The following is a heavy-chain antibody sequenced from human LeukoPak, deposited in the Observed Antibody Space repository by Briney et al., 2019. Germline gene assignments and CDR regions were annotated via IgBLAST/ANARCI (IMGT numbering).Heavy chain of an antibody. Sequence: GGSLRLSCAASGFTFSSYGMHWVRRAPGKGLEWVAFIRYHGSNKYYVDSVKGRFTISRDNSKNTLYLQMNSLRDEDTAVYYCAKDLRSSGYFPYYFDYWGQGTLVTVSS. CDR2: IRYHGSNK. D-gene: IGHD3-22*01. CDR3: AKDLRSSGYFPYYFDY. V-gene: IGHV3-30*02. J-gene: IGHJ4*02. CDR1: GFTFSSYG.